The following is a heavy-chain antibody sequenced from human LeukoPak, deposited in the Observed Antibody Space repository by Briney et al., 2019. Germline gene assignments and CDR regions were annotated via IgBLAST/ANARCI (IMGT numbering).Heavy chain of an antibody. CDR3: ARDSDSGYGPFAS. CDR2: ISRGGGST. V-gene: IGHV3-23*01. D-gene: IGHD5-12*01. Sequence: GGSLRLSCAASGFTFTTYAMSWVRQAPGKGLEWVSGISRGGGSTFYAESVRGRFTVSRDKSKSMLYLQMDSLRAEDTAVYYCARDSDSGYGPFASWGQGTLVTVSS. J-gene: IGHJ4*02. CDR1: GFTFTTYA.